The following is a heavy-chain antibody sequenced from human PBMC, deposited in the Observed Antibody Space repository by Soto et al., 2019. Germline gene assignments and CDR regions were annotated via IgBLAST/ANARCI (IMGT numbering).Heavy chain of an antibody. V-gene: IGHV3-33*01. CDR3: ARDTFYYYGSGPSSGGSDP. D-gene: IGHD3-10*01. Sequence: GGSLRLSCAASGISFSSYGMHWVRQAPGKGLEWVALVWYDGKDKYYADSVKGRFTISRDNSKNTLYLQMNNLRDEDTAVYYCARDTFYYYGSGPSSGGSDPWGQGVLVTVSS. CDR1: GISFSSYG. J-gene: IGHJ5*02. CDR2: VWYDGKDK.